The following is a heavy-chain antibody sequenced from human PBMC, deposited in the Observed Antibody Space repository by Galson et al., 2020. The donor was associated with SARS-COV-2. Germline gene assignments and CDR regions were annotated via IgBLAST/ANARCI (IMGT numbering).Heavy chain of an antibody. Sequence: GGSLRPSCAASGFTFVGYWMSWVRQAPGKGLEWVANIKKDGSDKYYVDSVKGRFTISRDNAKNSLYLQMNSLRAEDTAVYYCARWLESSGWSLDYWGQGSLVTVSS. CDR1: GFTFVGYW. J-gene: IGHJ4*02. CDR2: IKKDGSDK. CDR3: ARWLESSGWSLDY. V-gene: IGHV3-7*05. D-gene: IGHD6-19*01.